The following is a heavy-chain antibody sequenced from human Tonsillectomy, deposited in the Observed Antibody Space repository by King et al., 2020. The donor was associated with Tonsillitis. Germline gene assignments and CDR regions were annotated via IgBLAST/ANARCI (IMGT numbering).Heavy chain of an antibody. V-gene: IGHV3-11*01. D-gene: IGHD2-2*01. Sequence: VQLVESGGGLVKPGGSLRLSCAASGFSFDDYYMSWIRQPPGKGLEWVSYISASGNTTYYADSVRGRFTVSRDNATNSLYLQMNDLRADDTAVYYCARRIGYCSSTSCRYFDYWGQGTLVTVSS. CDR3: ARRIGYCSSTSCRYFDY. J-gene: IGHJ4*02. CDR1: GFSFDDYY. CDR2: ISASGNTT.